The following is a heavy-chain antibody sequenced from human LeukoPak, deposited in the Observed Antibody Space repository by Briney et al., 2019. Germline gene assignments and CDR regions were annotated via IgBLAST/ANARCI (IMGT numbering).Heavy chain of an antibody. CDR2: ISYGGST. CDR1: GGPFSGSIYY. V-gene: IGHV4-39*01. J-gene: IGHJ4*02. D-gene: IGHD5-18*01. Sequence: SETLSLTCTVSGGPFSGSIYYWGWIRQPPGKGLEWIATISYGGSTYYNPSLKSRVSLTVDTSKKEVSLKLTSVTAADTAVYYCARLEGNSYGYPAPFDYWGQGMLVTVSS. CDR3: ARLEGNSYGYPAPFDY.